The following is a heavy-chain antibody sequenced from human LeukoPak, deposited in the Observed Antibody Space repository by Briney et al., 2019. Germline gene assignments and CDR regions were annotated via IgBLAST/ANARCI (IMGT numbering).Heavy chain of an antibody. CDR2: ISTDITNK. J-gene: IGHJ4*02. CDR1: GFTVSPYA. D-gene: IGHD2-2*02. CDR3: ARGDPGLYYFDY. Sequence: GGSLRLSCAASGFTVSPYAMHWVRQAPGKGLEWVAVISTDITNKNYADSVKGRFAISRDNSEKTLYLQMNSLRLEDTAIYYCARGDPGLYYFDYWGQGTLVSVSS. V-gene: IGHV3-30*09.